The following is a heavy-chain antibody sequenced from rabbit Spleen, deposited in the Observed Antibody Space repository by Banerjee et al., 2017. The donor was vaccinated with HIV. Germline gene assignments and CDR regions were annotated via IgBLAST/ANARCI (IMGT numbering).Heavy chain of an antibody. D-gene: IGHD8-1*01. J-gene: IGHJ6*01. V-gene: IGHV1S45*01. CDR1: GFSFTSNYY. CDR2: IDTGSSGFT. Sequence: QEQLVESGGGLVQPEGSLTLTCTASGFSFTSNYYMCWVRQAPGKGLEWIACIDTGSSGFTYFASWAKGRFTISKTSSTTVTLQVTSLTAADTATYFCARDTGTSFSTYGMDLWGPGTLVTVS. CDR3: ARDTGTSFSTYGMDL.